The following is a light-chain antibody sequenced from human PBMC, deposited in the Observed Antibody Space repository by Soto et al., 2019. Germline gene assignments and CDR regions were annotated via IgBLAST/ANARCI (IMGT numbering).Light chain of an antibody. CDR3: QQYSSYWT. CDR1: QTISSS. CDR2: DAS. Sequence: DIQMTQSPSSLSASLGDRVTITCRASQTISSSLAWYQQKPGKAPKVLIYDASTLESGVPSRFSGSGSVTEFTLTISGLQPDDFATYYCQQYSSYWTFGQGTKVDSK. V-gene: IGKV1-5*01. J-gene: IGKJ1*01.